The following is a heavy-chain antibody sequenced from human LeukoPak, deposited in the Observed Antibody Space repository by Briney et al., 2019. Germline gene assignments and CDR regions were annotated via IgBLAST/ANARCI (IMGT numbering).Heavy chain of an antibody. J-gene: IGHJ5*02. D-gene: IGHD2-15*01. CDR2: IYYSGST. CDR3: ARGSNWFDP. Sequence: SETLSLTCTVSGGSISSSSYYWGWIRQPPGKGLEWIGSIYYSGSTYYNPSLKSRVTISVDTSKNQFSLKLSSVTAADTAVYYCARGSNWFDPWGQGTLVTVSS. V-gene: IGHV4-39*07. CDR1: GGSISSSSYY.